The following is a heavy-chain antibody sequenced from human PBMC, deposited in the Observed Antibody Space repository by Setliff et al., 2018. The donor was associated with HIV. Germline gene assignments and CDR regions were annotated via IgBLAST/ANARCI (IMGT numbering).Heavy chain of an antibody. Sequence: GGSLRLSCVASGFGFSNFAMHWVRQAPGKGVEWVSVISYDGSRTYYIDSVKGRFTISRDNSKNTLYLQMNSLRAEDTAVYYCANRRDSGLGGLGYWGQGTLVTVSS. J-gene: IGHJ4*02. D-gene: IGHD3-16*01. CDR1: GFGFSNFA. CDR2: ISYDGSRT. CDR3: ANRRDSGLGGLGY. V-gene: IGHV3-30*07.